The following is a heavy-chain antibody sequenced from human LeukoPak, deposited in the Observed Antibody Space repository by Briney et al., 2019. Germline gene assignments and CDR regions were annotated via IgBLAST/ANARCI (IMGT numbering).Heavy chain of an antibody. CDR3: AKVRGGYSYLDAFDI. CDR1: GFTFSSYA. Sequence: PGGSLRLSCAASGFTFSSYAMSWVRQAPGKGLEWVSGISGSGGSTYYADSVKGRFTISRDNSKNTLYLQMNSLRAEDTAVYYCAKVRGGYSYLDAFDIWGQGTMVTVSS. V-gene: IGHV3-23*01. J-gene: IGHJ3*02. CDR2: ISGSGGST. D-gene: IGHD5-18*01.